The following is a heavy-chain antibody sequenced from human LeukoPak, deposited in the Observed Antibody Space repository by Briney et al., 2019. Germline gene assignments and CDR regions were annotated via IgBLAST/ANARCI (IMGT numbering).Heavy chain of an antibody. CDR2: ISAYNGNT. CDR1: GYTLTSYG. D-gene: IGHD3-9*01. Sequence: ASVKVSCKASGYTLTSYGISWVRQAPGQGLEWMGWISAYNGNTNYAQKLQGRVTMTTDTSTSTAYMELRSLRSDDTAVYYCARIARGITISEFDPWGQGTLVTVSS. V-gene: IGHV1-18*01. CDR3: ARIARGITISEFDP. J-gene: IGHJ5*02.